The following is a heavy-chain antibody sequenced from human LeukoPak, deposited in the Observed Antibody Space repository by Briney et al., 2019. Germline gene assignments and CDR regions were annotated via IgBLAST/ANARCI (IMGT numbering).Heavy chain of an antibody. CDR1: GFTFSSYS. D-gene: IGHD5-24*01. J-gene: IGHJ4*02. CDR2: ISSSSSYI. Sequence: TGGSLRLSCAASGFTFSSYSMNWVRQAPGKGLEWVSSISSSSSYIYYADSVKGRFTISRDNAKNSLYLQMNSLRAEDTAVYYCARDRRDGYNQGPFDYWGQGTLVTVSS. CDR3: ARDRRDGYNQGPFDY. V-gene: IGHV3-21*01.